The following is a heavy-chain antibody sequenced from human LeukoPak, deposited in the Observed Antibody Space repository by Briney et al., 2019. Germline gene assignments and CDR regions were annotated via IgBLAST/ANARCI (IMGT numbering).Heavy chain of an antibody. D-gene: IGHD2-15*01. CDR3: AREVDLDGGFDP. Sequence: GGSLRLSCAASGFTFSSYDMHWVRQATGKGLEWVSAIGTAGDTYYPGSVKGRFTISRENAKNSLYLQMNSLRAGDTAVYYCAREVDLDGGFDPWGQGTLVTVSS. V-gene: IGHV3-13*01. CDR1: GFTFSSYD. J-gene: IGHJ5*02. CDR2: IGTAGDT.